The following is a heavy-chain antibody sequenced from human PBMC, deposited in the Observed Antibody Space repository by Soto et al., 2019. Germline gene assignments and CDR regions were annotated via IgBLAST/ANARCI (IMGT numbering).Heavy chain of an antibody. V-gene: IGHV3-21*06. CDR2: ISISSSDR. CDR1: GFTLRTYT. Sequence: GGSLRLSCAASGFTLRTYTMNWVRQAPGKGLEWVSSISISSSDRYYADSVRGRFTISRNNAKNALYLQMNSLRADDTAVYFCVRGMNPLFGGQGTLVTVSS. J-gene: IGHJ4*01. CDR3: VRGMNPLF.